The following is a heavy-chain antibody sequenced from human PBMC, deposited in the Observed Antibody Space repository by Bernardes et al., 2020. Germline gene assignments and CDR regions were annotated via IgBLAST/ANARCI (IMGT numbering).Heavy chain of an antibody. V-gene: IGHV4-39*01. CDR2: IFSSGIT. D-gene: IGHD3-22*01. CDR3: ARQPYYYDSRGYYYRGWFDP. Sequence: SETLSLTCTVSGASISSNSYYWGWLLQPPGKGLECIGSIFSSGITYYNPSLKTRISMSVDTSTNQFSLRLTSVTAADTAVYYCARQPYYYDSRGYYYRGWFDPWGQGTLVTVSS. J-gene: IGHJ5*02. CDR1: GASISSNSYY.